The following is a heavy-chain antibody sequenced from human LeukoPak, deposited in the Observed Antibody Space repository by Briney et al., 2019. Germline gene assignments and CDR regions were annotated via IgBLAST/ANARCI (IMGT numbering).Heavy chain of an antibody. CDR3: ARGRFQWQQLVGGKRGYYFDY. Sequence: ASVKVSCKASGYTFTSYGISWVRQAPGQGLEWMGWISAYNGNTNYAQKLQGRVTMTTDTSTSTAYMELRSLRSDDTAVYYCARGRFQWQQLVGGKRGYYFDYWGQGTLLTVSS. V-gene: IGHV1-18*01. J-gene: IGHJ4*02. CDR1: GYTFTSYG. D-gene: IGHD6-13*01. CDR2: ISAYNGNT.